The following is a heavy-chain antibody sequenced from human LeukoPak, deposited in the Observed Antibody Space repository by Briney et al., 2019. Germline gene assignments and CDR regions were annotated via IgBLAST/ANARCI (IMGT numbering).Heavy chain of an antibody. D-gene: IGHD2-2*01. Sequence: SETLSLTCTVSGYSISSGYYWGWIRQPPGKGLEWIGSIYQSGSTYCNPSLKSRVTISVDTSKNQFSLKLSSVTAADTAVYYCARGSVVPAAMGRNWFDPWGQGTLVTVSS. CDR3: ARGSVVPAAMGRNWFDP. V-gene: IGHV4-38-2*02. J-gene: IGHJ5*02. CDR1: GYSISSGYY. CDR2: IYQSGST.